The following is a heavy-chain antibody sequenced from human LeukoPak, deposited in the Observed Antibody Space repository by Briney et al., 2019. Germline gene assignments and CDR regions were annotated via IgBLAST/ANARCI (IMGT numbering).Heavy chain of an antibody. D-gene: IGHD6-13*01. Sequence: PSETLSLTCTVSGGSISSSSYYWGWIRQPPGKGLEWIGSIYYSGSTYYNPSLKSRVTISVDTSKNQFSLKLSSVTAADTAVYYCMCAAAGFDAFDIWGQGTMVTVSS. CDR1: GGSISSSSYY. CDR3: MCAAAGFDAFDI. J-gene: IGHJ3*02. CDR2: IYYSGST. V-gene: IGHV4-39*07.